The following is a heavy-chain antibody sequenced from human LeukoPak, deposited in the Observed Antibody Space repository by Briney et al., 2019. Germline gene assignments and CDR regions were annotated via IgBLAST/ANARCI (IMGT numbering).Heavy chain of an antibody. CDR1: GGSITTTSSF. CDR2: VYNSGST. V-gene: IGHV4-39*01. CDR3: ARRSVAGTFAYYFDY. J-gene: IGHJ4*02. D-gene: IGHD6-19*01. Sequence: SETLSLTCTVSGGSITTTSSFWGWVRQPPGKGLEWIGSVYNSGSTYYNPPLKSRVTLSVDTSKNQFSLKLSSVTAADTAVYYCARRSVAGTFAYYFDYWGQGTLVTVSS.